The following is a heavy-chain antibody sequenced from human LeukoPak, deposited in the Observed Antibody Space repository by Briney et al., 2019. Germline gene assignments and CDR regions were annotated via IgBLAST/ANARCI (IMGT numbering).Heavy chain of an antibody. J-gene: IGHJ4*02. CDR3: ARARIAAAGRRPFDY. V-gene: IGHV4-34*01. CDR2: INHRGST. D-gene: IGHD6-13*01. Sequence: TSETLSLTCAVYGGSFSGYYWNWVRQPPGKGLEWIGEINHRGSTNYSPSLKSRVTISVDTSKNQLSLKLTSVTAADTAVYYCARARIAAAGRRPFDYWGQGTLVTVSS. CDR1: GGSFSGYY.